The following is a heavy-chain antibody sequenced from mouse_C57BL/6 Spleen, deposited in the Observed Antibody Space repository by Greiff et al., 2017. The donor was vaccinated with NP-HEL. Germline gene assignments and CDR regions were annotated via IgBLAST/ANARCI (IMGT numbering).Heavy chain of an antibody. D-gene: IGHD1-1*01. CDR2: ISSGSSTI. Sequence: EVQLVESGGGLVKPGGSLKLSCAASGFTFSDYGMHWVRQAPEKGLEWVAYISSGSSTIYYADTVKGRFTISRDNAKNTLFLQMTSLRSEDTAMYYCARGPYYGSSYGFAYWGQGTLVTVSA. CDR1: GFTFSDYG. J-gene: IGHJ3*01. CDR3: ARGPYYGSSYGFAY. V-gene: IGHV5-17*01.